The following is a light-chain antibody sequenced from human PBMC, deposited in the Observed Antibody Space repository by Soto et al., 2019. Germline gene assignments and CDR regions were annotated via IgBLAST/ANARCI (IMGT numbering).Light chain of an antibody. CDR1: QSIRSY. CDR2: AAS. Sequence: DIQMTQSPSSVSAYVGDRVTITCRASQSIRSYLNWYQQKPGKAPKLLIYAASSLQAGVSSRFSGSGSGTDFTLTISNLQPEDFATYYCQQTSSTPTFGGGTKVDI. CDR3: QQTSSTPT. J-gene: IGKJ4*01. V-gene: IGKV1-39*01.